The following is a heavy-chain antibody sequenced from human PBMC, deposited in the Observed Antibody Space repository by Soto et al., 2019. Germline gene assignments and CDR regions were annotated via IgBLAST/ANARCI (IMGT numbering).Heavy chain of an antibody. D-gene: IGHD3-22*01. CDR2: ISYDGSNK. V-gene: IGHV3-30-3*01. Sequence: GGSLGLSSAASGFTFSSYAMHWVCQAPGKGLEWVAVISYDGSNKYYADSVKGRFTISRDNSKNTLYLQMNSLRAEDTAVYYCARDLYCYDSSGYYEASYYYGMDVWGQGTTVTVSS. CDR3: ARDLYCYDSSGYYEASYYYGMDV. CDR1: GFTFSSYA. J-gene: IGHJ6*02.